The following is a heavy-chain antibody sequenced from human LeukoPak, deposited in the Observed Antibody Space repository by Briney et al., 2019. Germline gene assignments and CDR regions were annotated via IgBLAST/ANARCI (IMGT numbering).Heavy chain of an antibody. Sequence: PGGSLRLSCAASGFTFSSYTMNWVRQAPGKGLEWVSSISSSSSYIYYADSVKGRFTISRDNSKNTLYLQMNSLRAEDTAVYYCARDSTSWSYYYYMDVWGKGTTVTVSS. J-gene: IGHJ6*03. CDR2: ISSSSSYI. CDR1: GFTFSSYT. D-gene: IGHD2-2*01. V-gene: IGHV3-21*04. CDR3: ARDSTSWSYYYYMDV.